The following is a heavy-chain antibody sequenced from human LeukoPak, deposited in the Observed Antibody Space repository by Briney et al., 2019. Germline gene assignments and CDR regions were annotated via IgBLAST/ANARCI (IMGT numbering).Heavy chain of an antibody. CDR2: IYYSGST. J-gene: IGHJ5*02. V-gene: IGHV4-59*08. CDR3: ARWTRTGWFDP. CDR1: GGSISSYY. D-gene: IGHD1-1*01. Sequence: SETLSLTCTVSGGSISSYYWSWIRQPPGKGLEWIGYIYYSGSTNYNPSLKSRVTISVDTSKNQFSLKLSSVTAADTAVYYCARWTRTGWFDPWGQGTLVTVSS.